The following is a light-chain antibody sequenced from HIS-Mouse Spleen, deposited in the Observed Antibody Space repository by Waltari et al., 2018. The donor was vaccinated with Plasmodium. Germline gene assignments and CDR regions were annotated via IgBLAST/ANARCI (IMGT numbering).Light chain of an antibody. CDR2: DAS. J-gene: IGKJ4*01. Sequence: EIVWTQSPATLSLSPGERATLSCRASQSVSSYLAWYQQKPGQAPRLLIYDASNRATGIPARFSGSGSGTDFTLTISSLEPEDFAVYYCQQRSNWPSLTFG. V-gene: IGKV3-11*01. CDR1: QSVSSY. CDR3: QQRSNWPSLT.